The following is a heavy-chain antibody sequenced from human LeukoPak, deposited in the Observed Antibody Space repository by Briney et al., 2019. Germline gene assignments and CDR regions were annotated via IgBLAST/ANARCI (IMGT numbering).Heavy chain of an antibody. Sequence: SETLSLTCTVPGGSISRSRYYWGWIRQPPGKGLEWIGSIYYSGSTYYNPSLKSRVTTSVDTSKIQFSLKLSSVTAADTAVYYCARGPLEITFGGVIVDYWGQGTLVTVSS. CDR3: ARGPLEITFGGVIVDY. J-gene: IGHJ4*02. D-gene: IGHD3-16*02. CDR2: IYYSGST. CDR1: GGSISRSRYY. V-gene: IGHV4-39*07.